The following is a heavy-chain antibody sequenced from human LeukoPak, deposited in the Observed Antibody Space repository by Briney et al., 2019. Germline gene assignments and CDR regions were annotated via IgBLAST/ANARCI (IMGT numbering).Heavy chain of an antibody. CDR3: VKDRGGYSYGFDY. CDR1: GFTFSSYA. J-gene: IGHJ4*02. CDR2: ISSNGGST. V-gene: IGHV3-64D*06. Sequence: TGGSLRLSCSASGFTFSSYAMHWVRQAPGKGXXXXXXISSNGGSTYYADSVKGRFTISRDNSKSTLYLQMSSLRAEDTAVYYCVKDRGGYSYGFDYWGQGTLVTVSS. D-gene: IGHD5-18*01.